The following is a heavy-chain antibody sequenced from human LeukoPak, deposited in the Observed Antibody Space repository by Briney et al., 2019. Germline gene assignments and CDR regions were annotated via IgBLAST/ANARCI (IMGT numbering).Heavy chain of an antibody. Sequence: GASVKVSCKASGYTLTSYGISWVRQAPGQGPEWMGWISLYNGNTKYAHNVQGRVTLTTDTSTSTAFMEVRSLRSDDTAVYYCASDTFGEAVYGMDVWGQGTTVTVS. CDR3: ASDTFGEAVYGMDV. J-gene: IGHJ6*02. CDR1: GYTLTSYG. D-gene: IGHD3-10*01. CDR2: ISLYNGNT. V-gene: IGHV1-18*01.